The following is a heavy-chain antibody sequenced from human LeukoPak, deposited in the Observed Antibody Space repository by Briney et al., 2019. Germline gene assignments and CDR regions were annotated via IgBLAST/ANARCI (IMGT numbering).Heavy chain of an antibody. D-gene: IGHD3-10*01. CDR2: IRSNTDGGTI. V-gene: IGHV3-15*01. CDR1: GFTFSHAW. Sequence: GGSLRLSCAASGFTFSHAWMSWVRQAPGKGLEWVGRIRSNTDGGTIDYGASVKGRFTISRDDSKNTLYLQMNSLKTEDTAVYYCSTDKYGSGSHLDYWGQGILVTVSS. CDR3: STDKYGSGSHLDY. J-gene: IGHJ4*02.